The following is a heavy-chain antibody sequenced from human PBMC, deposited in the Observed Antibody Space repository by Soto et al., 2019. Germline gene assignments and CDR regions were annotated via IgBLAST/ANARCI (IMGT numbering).Heavy chain of an antibody. J-gene: IGHJ4*02. V-gene: IGHV1-18*01. CDR1: GDTFTTYG. CDR2: INAYNGNT. D-gene: IGHD6-19*01. CDR3: ARDPVAGTYFEY. Sequence: QVQLVQSGAEVKKPGASVKVSCKASGDTFTTYGISWVRQAPGQGLEWRGWINAYNGNTNYAQKHQGRVTMTTDTATSTAYMELRSLRSDDTAVYYCARDPVAGTYFEYWGQGTLVTVSS.